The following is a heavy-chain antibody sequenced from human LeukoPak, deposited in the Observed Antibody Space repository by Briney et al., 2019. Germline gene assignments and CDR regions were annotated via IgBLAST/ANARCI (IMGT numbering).Heavy chain of an antibody. CDR2: VHHTGTT. V-gene: IGHV4-38-2*02. CDR1: FPVTNGFH. D-gene: IGHD2-2*02. Sequence: PSETLSLTCSVSFPVTNGFHWAWIRQPPGKGLEFMGYVHHTGTTYYNPSLNSRVTISADTSKYQFSLRLTSVTAADTAVYFCAKGIPFDFWGQGRLVTVSS. J-gene: IGHJ4*02. CDR3: AKGIPFDF.